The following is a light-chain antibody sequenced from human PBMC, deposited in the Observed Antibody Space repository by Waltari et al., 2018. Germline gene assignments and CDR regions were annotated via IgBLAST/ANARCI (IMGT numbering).Light chain of an antibody. Sequence: DIVMTQSPDSLTVSLGVRATINCKSSQSVINSADNKNKLAWYQQKAGQPPKLLIYWASTRESGVPDRFSGGGSGTDFTLTISSLQAEDVAVYYCQQYYDAPRTFGQGTKVEIK. CDR3: QQYYDAPRT. J-gene: IGKJ1*01. CDR2: WAS. V-gene: IGKV4-1*01. CDR1: QSVINSADNKNK.